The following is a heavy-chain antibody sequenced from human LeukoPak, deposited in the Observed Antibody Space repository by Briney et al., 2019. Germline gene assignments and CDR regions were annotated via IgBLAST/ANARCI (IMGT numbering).Heavy chain of an antibody. J-gene: IGHJ5*02. CDR1: GDPISSYY. D-gene: IGHD4-17*01. CDR2: IFTTGST. V-gene: IGHV4-4*07. CDR3: ARDTGTTGEVKFDP. Sequence: SETLTLTCTVSGDPISSYYWSWIRQPAGKGLEWVGRIFTTGSTTYNPSFKSRITMSVETSKNQFSLTLTSVTAADTAVYYCARDTGTTGEVKFDPWGQGTLVTVSP.